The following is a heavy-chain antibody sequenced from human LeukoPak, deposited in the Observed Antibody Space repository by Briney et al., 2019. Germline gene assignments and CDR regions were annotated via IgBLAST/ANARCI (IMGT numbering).Heavy chain of an antibody. CDR3: VGDDHSTSK. Sequence: GGSLRLSCVVSGFTFSIYSMNWVRQAPGRGLEWISYIDRAGSTIYYADSVKGRFTISRDDAKNSLHLQMNRLRAEDTALYFCVGDDHSTSKWGQGTLVTVSS. CDR1: GFTFSIYS. V-gene: IGHV3-48*01. J-gene: IGHJ4*02. D-gene: IGHD2-2*01. CDR2: IDRAGSTI.